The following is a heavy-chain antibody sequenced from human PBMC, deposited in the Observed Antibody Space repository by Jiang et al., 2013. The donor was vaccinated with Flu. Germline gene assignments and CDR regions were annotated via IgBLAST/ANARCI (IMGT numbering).Heavy chain of an antibody. D-gene: IGHD3-10*01. CDR3: ARDSLNPYASRSHLLNY. Sequence: GAEVKKPGASVKLSCKASGYTFSTYSMHWVRQAPGQRLEWMGWINAGNGNTQYSRRFQDRVTIARDTSASTAYMELSSLRSEDTAVYYCARDSLNPYASRSHLLNYWGQGTLVTVSS. CDR2: INAGNGNT. CDR1: GYTFSTYS. V-gene: IGHV1-3*01. J-gene: IGHJ4*02.